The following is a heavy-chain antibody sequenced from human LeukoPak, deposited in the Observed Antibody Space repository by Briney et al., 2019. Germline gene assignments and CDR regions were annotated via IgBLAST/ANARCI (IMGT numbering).Heavy chain of an antibody. CDR2: VSGSGGST. Sequence: GGSLRLSCASSGFTFSSYAMSWVRQAPGKGLEWVSSVSGSGGSTYYADSVQGRSTISRDTSKTTLYLQMNSLRAEDTAVYYCAKHMGDSEYYGLDVWGQGTTVSVSS. V-gene: IGHV3-23*01. CDR1: GFTFSSYA. D-gene: IGHD3-16*01. J-gene: IGHJ6*02. CDR3: AKHMGDSEYYGLDV.